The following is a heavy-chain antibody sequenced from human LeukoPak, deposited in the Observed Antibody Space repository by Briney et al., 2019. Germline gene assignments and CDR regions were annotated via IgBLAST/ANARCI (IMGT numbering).Heavy chain of an antibody. CDR1: GYTFTSYG. V-gene: IGHV1-18*01. CDR3: ARSAFPGDYFDY. D-gene: IGHD2/OR15-2a*01. Sequence: ASVKVSCKASGYTFTSYGISWVRQAPGQGLEWMGWISAYNGNTNYAQKFQGRVTITADESTSTAYMELSSLRSEDTAVYYCARSAFPGDYFDYWGQGTLVTVSS. CDR2: ISAYNGNT. J-gene: IGHJ4*02.